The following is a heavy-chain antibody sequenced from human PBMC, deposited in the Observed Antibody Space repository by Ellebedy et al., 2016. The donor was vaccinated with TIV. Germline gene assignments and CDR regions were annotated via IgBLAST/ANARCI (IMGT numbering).Heavy chain of an antibody. CDR3: ATRGVGRALRY. D-gene: IGHD3-10*01. Sequence: SETLSLTCAVYGGSFSGYYWSWIRRPPGKGLEWIGEINHSGSTNYNPSLKSRVTISVDTSKNQFSLKLSSVTAADTAVYYCATRGVGRALRYWGQGTLVTVSS. J-gene: IGHJ4*02. CDR1: GGSFSGYY. V-gene: IGHV4-34*01. CDR2: INHSGST.